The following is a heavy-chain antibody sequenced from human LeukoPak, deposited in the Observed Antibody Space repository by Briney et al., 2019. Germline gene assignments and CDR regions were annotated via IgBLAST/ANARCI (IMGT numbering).Heavy chain of an antibody. CDR3: ARAAQYYDILTGYYKRVGAFDI. CDR2: IYHSGST. V-gene: IGHV4-38-2*02. J-gene: IGHJ3*02. D-gene: IGHD3-9*01. CDR1: GYSISSGYY. Sequence: PSETLSLTCTVSGYSISSGYYWGWIRQPPGKGLEWIGSIYHSGSTYYNPSLESRVTISVDTSKNQFSLKLSSVTAADTAVYYCARAAQYYDILTGYYKRVGAFDIWGQGTMVTVSS.